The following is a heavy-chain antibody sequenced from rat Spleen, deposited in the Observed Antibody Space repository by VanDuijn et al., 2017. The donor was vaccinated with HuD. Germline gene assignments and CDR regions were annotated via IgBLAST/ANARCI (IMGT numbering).Heavy chain of an antibody. D-gene: IGHD1-12*02. V-gene: IGHV5-29*01. Sequence: EVQLVESGGGLVQPGRSLKLSCAASGFTFSNYGMAWVRQAPTKGLEWVATMSYDGSSTYYRDSVKGRFTISRDNAKSTLYLQMDSLRSEDTATYYCARLGYDGTYYPDWWGQGVMVTVSS. CDR3: ARLGYDGTYYPDW. CDR1: GFTFSNYG. CDR2: MSYDGSST. J-gene: IGHJ2*01.